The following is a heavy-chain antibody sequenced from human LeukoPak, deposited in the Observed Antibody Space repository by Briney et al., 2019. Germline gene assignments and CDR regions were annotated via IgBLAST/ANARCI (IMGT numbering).Heavy chain of an antibody. V-gene: IGHV4-4*09. CDR1: GVSISPYY. Sequence: SETLSLTCAVSGVSISPYYWAWFRQPPGKGLEWIGYIHTSGSNNQYPSLKSRVTISVDKSKNHFSLRLTSVTAADTAVYYCARLSAAVHLGAFDLWGQGTMVTVSS. CDR3: ARLSAAVHLGAFDL. D-gene: IGHD3-3*01. J-gene: IGHJ3*01. CDR2: IHTSGSN.